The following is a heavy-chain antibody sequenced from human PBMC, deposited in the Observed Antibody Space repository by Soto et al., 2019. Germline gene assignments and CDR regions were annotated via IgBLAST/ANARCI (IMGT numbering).Heavy chain of an antibody. V-gene: IGHV3-30-3*01. D-gene: IGHD3-3*01. Sequence: PGGSLRLSCAASGFTFSWNGMHWVRQAPGKGLEWVAVISNAGTEEYYADSVKGRFTISRDNSKNTLYLQMNSLRAEDTAVYYCAKGRDFWSGLFDPWGQGTLVTVSS. CDR3: AKGRDFWSGLFDP. CDR2: ISNAGTEE. J-gene: IGHJ5*02. CDR1: GFTFSWNG.